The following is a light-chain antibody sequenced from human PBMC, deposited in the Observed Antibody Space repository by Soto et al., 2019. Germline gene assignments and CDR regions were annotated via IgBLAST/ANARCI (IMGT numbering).Light chain of an antibody. CDR1: SSDVGAYNY. CDR3: SSYTSSSPYV. CDR2: DVS. V-gene: IGLV2-14*01. J-gene: IGLJ1*01. Sequence: QSALTQPASVSGSPGQSITISCTGTSSDVGAYNYVSWYQQHPGKAPKLMIYDVSNRPSGVSNRFSGSKSGNTASLTISGLQAEDEADYYCSSYTSSSPYVFGTGTKATVL.